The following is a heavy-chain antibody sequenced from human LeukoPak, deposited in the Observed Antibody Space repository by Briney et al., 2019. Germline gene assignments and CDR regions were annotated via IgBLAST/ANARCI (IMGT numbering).Heavy chain of an antibody. CDR1: GFTFSSYA. CDR3: AKAISIVGATNFDY. J-gene: IGHJ4*02. CDR2: ISGSGGGT. D-gene: IGHD1-26*01. Sequence: PGGSLRLSCAASGFTFSSYAMSWVRQAAGKGLEWVSTISGSGGGTYYADSVKGRFTISRDNSKNTLCVQMNSLRAEDTAIYYCAKAISIVGATNFDYWGQGTLVTVSS. V-gene: IGHV3-23*01.